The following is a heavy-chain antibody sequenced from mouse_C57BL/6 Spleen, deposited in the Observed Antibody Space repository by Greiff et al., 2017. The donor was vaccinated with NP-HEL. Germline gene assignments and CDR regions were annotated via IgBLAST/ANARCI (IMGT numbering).Heavy chain of an antibody. CDR1: GFTFTDYY. V-gene: IGHV7-3*01. Sequence: EVKLVESGGGLVQPGGSLSLSCAASGFTFTDYYMSWVRQPPGKALEWLGFIRNKANGYTTEYSASVKGRFTISRDNSKSILYLQMNALRAEDSATYYCARYGDGYYYAMDYWGQGTSVTVSS. CDR3: ARYGDGYYYAMDY. J-gene: IGHJ4*01. CDR2: IRNKANGYTT. D-gene: IGHD2-3*01.